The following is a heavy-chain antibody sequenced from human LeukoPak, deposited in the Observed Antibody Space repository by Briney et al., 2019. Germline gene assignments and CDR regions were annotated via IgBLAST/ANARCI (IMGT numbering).Heavy chain of an antibody. Sequence: GGSLRLSCAASGFTFSSNYMSWVRQAPGKGLEWVSVIYSGGSAYYADSVEGRFTVSRDSSKNTLFLQMNSLRAEDMAVYYCARGSGRSSWFPIFDHWGQGTLVTVSS. J-gene: IGHJ4*02. CDR2: IYSGGSA. CDR3: ARGSGRSSWFPIFDH. V-gene: IGHV3-53*01. CDR1: GFTFSSNY. D-gene: IGHD6-13*01.